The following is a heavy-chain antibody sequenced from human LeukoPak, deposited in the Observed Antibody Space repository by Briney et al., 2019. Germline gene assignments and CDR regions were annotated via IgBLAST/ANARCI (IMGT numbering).Heavy chain of an antibody. Sequence: ASVTVSCTASGYTFTGYYMHWVRQAPGQGLEWMGRINPNNGATNYAQKLQGRVTITGDTSISTAYMELSSLRSDDTAVYYCTRESGSYHGNDYWGQGTLVTVSS. D-gene: IGHD1-26*01. CDR1: GYTFTGYY. CDR2: INPNNGAT. V-gene: IGHV1-2*06. J-gene: IGHJ4*02. CDR3: TRESGSYHGNDY.